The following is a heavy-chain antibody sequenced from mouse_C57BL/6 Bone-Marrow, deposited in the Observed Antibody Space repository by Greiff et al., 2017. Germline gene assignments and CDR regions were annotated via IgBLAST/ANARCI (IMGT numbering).Heavy chain of an antibody. CDR1: GYTFTEYT. J-gene: IGHJ3*01. D-gene: IGHD1-1*01. CDR3: ARHDYSGSSPAWFAY. CDR2: FYPGSGSI. Sequence: QVQLQQSGAELVKPGASVKLSCKASGYTFTEYTIHWVKQRPGQGLEWIGWFYPGSGSIKYNEKFKDKATLTVDKSSSTVYMELSRLTSEDSAVFYSARHDYSGSSPAWFAYWGQGTLVTVSA. V-gene: IGHV1-62-2*01.